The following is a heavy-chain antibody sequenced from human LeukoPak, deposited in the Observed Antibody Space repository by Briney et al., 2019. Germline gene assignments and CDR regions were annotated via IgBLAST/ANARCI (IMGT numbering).Heavy chain of an antibody. CDR1: GGSVSSSSYY. J-gene: IGHJ5*02. Sequence: SETLSLTCTVSGGSVSSSSYYWGWIRQPPGKGLEWIGSIYYSGSTNYNPSLKSRVTISVDTSKNQFSLKLSSVTAADTAVYYCARGHINCSGGSCYRHNWFDPWGQGTLVTVSS. CDR2: IYYSGST. CDR3: ARGHINCSGGSCYRHNWFDP. D-gene: IGHD2-15*01. V-gene: IGHV4-39*07.